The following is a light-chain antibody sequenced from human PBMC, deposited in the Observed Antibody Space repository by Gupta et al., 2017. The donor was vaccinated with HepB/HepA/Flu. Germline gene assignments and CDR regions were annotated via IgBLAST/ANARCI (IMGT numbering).Light chain of an antibody. Sequence: QLVLTQSPSDSASLAASVKLTCTLDSGHSRYAIAWHQQEPGKGPRYLMKINRDGSHNKGDGIPDRFSGSISGAARYLTISRLQSEDEADYYCQTWGPGIRVFGGGTKLTVL. CDR3: QTWGPGIRV. J-gene: IGLJ2*01. CDR1: SGHSRYA. CDR2: INRDGSH. V-gene: IGLV4-69*01.